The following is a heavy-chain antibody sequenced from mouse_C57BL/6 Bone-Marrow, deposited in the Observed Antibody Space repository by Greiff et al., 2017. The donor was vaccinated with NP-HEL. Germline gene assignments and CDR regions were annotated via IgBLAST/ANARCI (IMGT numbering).Heavy chain of an antibody. CDR2: INPSSGYT. J-gene: IGHJ2*01. CDR1: GYTFTSYT. D-gene: IGHD1-1*02. CDR3: ANSLVYFDY. Sequence: VQVVESGAELARPGASVKMSCKASGYTFTSYTMHWVKQRPGQGLEWIGYINPSSGYTKYNQKFKDKATLTADKSSSTAYMQLSSLTSEDSAVYYCANSLVYFDYWGQGTTLTVSS. V-gene: IGHV1-4*01.